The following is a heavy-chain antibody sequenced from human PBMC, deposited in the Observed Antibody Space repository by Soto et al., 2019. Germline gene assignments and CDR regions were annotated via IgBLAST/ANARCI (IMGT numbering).Heavy chain of an antibody. CDR3: ARAPETPTIFGVVRPYFVSL. J-gene: IGHJ4*02. CDR2: IFYSGSF. V-gene: IGHV4-31*02. Sequence: MSVTWTVAGHSVGWGFSCLDWIRPRPGKGLAWMGYIFYSGSFYYTPSLRGRVMMSADTSKNQYYLRLSSVTAADTAVDYCARAPETPTIFGVVRPYFVSLRGQGIPVTVS. CDR1: GHSVGWGFSC. D-gene: IGHD3-3*01.